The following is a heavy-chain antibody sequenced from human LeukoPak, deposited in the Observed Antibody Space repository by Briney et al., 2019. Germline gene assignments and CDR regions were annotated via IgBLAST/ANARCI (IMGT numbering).Heavy chain of an antibody. CDR2: IYYSGST. Sequence: PSETLSLTCTVFGGSISSYYWSWIRQPPGKGLEWIGYIYYSGSTNYNPSLKSRVTISVDTSKNQFSLKLSSVTAADTAVYYCARVAGEFPVDYWGQGTLVTVSS. CDR3: ARVAGEFPVDY. J-gene: IGHJ4*02. D-gene: IGHD3-16*01. V-gene: IGHV4-59*01. CDR1: GGSISSYY.